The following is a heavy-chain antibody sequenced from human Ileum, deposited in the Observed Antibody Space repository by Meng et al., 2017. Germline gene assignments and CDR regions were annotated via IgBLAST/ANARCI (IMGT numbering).Heavy chain of an antibody. CDR3: ARGGGMVRGEYYFDY. J-gene: IGHJ4*02. D-gene: IGHD3-10*01. CDR2: IYHSGST. V-gene: IGHV4-4*02. Sequence: GSLRLSCAVSGGSISSSNWWSWVRQPPGKGLEWIGEIYHSGSTNYNPSLKSRVTISVDKSKNQFSLKLSSVTAADTAVYYCARGGGMVRGEYYFDYWGQGTLVTVSS. CDR1: GGSISSSNW.